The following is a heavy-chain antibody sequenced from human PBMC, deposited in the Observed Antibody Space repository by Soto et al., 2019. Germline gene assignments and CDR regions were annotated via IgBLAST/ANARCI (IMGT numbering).Heavy chain of an antibody. CDR3: AADQPYISGWYRYYYYGMDV. Sequence: QMQLVQSGPEVKKPGTSVKVSCKASGFPFTSSAMQWVRQARGQRLEWIGWIVVGSGNTNYAQKFQERITITRDMSTSTAYMERSSLRSEDTAVYYFAADQPYISGWYRYYYYGMDVWGQGTTVTVSS. V-gene: IGHV1-58*02. CDR2: IVVGSGNT. J-gene: IGHJ6*02. CDR1: GFPFTSSA. D-gene: IGHD6-19*01.